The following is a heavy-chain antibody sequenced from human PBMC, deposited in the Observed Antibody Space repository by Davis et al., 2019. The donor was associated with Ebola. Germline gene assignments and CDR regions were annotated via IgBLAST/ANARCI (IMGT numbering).Heavy chain of an antibody. V-gene: IGHV1-2*06. CDR1: GYTFTGYY. J-gene: IGHJ4*02. CDR2: INPKSGDT. Sequence: ASVKVSCKASGYTFTGYYMHWVRQAPGQGLEWMGRINPKSGDTIYAQNFQGRVTMTRDTSISTAYMELSRLRSDDTAVYYCARETVMPLVRALDYWGQGTLVPVSS. CDR3: ARETVMPLVRALDY. D-gene: IGHD4-17*01.